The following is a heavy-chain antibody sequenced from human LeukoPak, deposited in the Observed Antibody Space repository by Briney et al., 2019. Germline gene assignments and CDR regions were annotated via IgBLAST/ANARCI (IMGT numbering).Heavy chain of an antibody. Sequence: SETLSLTCTVSGGSISSYYWSWIRQPPGKGLEWIGYIYYSGSTNYNPSLKSRVTISVDTSKNQFSLKLSSVTAADTAVYYCARVNDRYYYGMDVWGQGTTVTVSS. D-gene: IGHD3-9*01. CDR2: IYYSGST. V-gene: IGHV4-59*01. CDR1: GGSISSYY. J-gene: IGHJ6*02. CDR3: ARVNDRYYYGMDV.